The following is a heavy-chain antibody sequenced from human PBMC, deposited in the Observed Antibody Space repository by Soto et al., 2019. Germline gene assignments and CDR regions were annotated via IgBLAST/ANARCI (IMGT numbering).Heavy chain of an antibody. D-gene: IGHD3-16*01. CDR2: IYYSGST. V-gene: IGHV4-31*03. J-gene: IGHJ5*02. CDR1: GGSIRSGGYY. CDR3: ARDGPDLGGTMGNWFDP. Sequence: QVQLQESGPGLVKPSQTLSLTCTISGGSIRSGGYYWSWIRQHPGKVLEWIGYIYYSGSTYYNPSLKSRVTISVDTSKNQFSLKLSSVTAADTAVYYCARDGPDLGGTMGNWFDPWGQGTLVTVSS.